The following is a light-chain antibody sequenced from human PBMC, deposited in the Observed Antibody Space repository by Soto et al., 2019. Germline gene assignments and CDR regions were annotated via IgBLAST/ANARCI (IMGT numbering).Light chain of an antibody. J-gene: IGLJ3*02. Sequence: QSALTQPASVSGSPGQSITISCTGTSSDFGGYNYVSWYQQHPGKAPKLMIYEVSNRPSGVSNRFSGSKSANTASLTISGLQAEDEADYYCSSYTSSSTWVFGGGTKLTVL. CDR2: EVS. V-gene: IGLV2-14*01. CDR1: SSDFGGYNY. CDR3: SSYTSSSTWV.